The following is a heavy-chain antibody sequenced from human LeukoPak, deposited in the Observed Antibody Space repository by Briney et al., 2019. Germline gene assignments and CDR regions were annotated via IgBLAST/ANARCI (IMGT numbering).Heavy chain of an antibody. CDR3: ARDGVDCTNGVCYRRYYYMDV. V-gene: IGHV1-69*04. CDR1: GGTFSSYT. Sequence: ASVKVSCKASGGTFSSYTISWVRQAPGQGLEWMGRIIPILGIANYAQKFQGRVTITVDKSTSTAYMELSSLRSEDTAVYYCARDGVDCTNGVCYRRYYYMDVWGKGTTVTVSS. CDR2: IIPILGIA. D-gene: IGHD2-8*01. J-gene: IGHJ6*03.